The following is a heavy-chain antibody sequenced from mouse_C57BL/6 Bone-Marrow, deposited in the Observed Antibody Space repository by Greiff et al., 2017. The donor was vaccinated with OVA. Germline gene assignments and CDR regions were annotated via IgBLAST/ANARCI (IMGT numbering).Heavy chain of an antibody. CDR3: AREGNYAMDY. CDR1: GYTFTSYG. Sequence: QVQLQQSGAELARPGASVKLSCKASGYTFTSYGISWVKQRTGQGLEWIGEIYPRSGNTYYNEKFKGKATLTADKSSSTAYMERRSLTSEDSAVYFCAREGNYAMDYWGQGTSVTVSS. V-gene: IGHV1-81*01. CDR2: IYPRSGNT. J-gene: IGHJ4*01.